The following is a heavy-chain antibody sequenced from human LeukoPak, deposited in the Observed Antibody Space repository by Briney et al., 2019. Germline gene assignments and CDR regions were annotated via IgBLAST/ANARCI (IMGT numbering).Heavy chain of an antibody. CDR3: AKDGIAAAGTGYFDY. J-gene: IGHJ4*02. Sequence: GGSLRLSCAASGFTFSSYAMSWVRQAPGKGLEWVSAISGSGGSTYYADSVKGRFTISRDNSKNTLYLQVNSLRAEDTAVYYCAKDGIAAAGTGYFDYWGQGTLVTVSS. D-gene: IGHD6-13*01. CDR1: GFTFSSYA. V-gene: IGHV3-23*01. CDR2: ISGSGGST.